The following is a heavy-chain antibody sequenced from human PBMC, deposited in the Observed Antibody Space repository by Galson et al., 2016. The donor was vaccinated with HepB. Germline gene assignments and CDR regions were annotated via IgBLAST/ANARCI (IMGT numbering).Heavy chain of an antibody. CDR3: ARVLTQIHYYGMDV. CDR1: GITFSPYA. D-gene: IGHD3-9*01. CDR2: ISAGVGST. J-gene: IGHJ6*02. Sequence: SLRLSCAASGITFSPYAMTWVRQAPGKGLEWVSFISAGVGSTKYVESVKGRFTISRDDSKKTLYLQMDSLRADDTAVYYCARVLTQIHYYGMDVWGQGTTVTVSS. V-gene: IGHV3-23*01.